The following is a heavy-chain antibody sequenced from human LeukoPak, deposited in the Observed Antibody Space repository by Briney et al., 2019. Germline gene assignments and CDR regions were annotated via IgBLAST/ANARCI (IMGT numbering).Heavy chain of an antibody. CDR3: ARRHDDFWSGTTAFDI. J-gene: IGHJ3*02. Sequence: KASETLSLTCTVSGGSTSSSSYYWGWLRQPAGKGLEWIVSIYYSGSTYYNPSLKSRVTISVDTSKNQFSLKLSSVTAADTAVYYCARRHDDFWSGTTAFDIWGQGTMVTVSS. V-gene: IGHV4-39*01. D-gene: IGHD3-3*01. CDR2: IYYSGST. CDR1: GGSTSSSSYY.